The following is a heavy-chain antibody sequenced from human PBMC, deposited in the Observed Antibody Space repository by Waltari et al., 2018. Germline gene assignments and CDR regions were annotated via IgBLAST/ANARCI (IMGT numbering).Heavy chain of an antibody. CDR1: GGTLSSYA. CDR3: ARAPPTAAGTVNHWFDP. D-gene: IGHD6-13*01. Sequence: QVQLVQSGAEVKKPGSSLRVSCKASGGTLSSYAIRWLRRPPGQGLEWMGGIIPIFGTANYAQKFQGRVTITADESTSTAYMELSSLRSEDTAVYYCARAPPTAAGTVNHWFDPWGQGTLVTVSS. CDR2: IIPIFGTA. J-gene: IGHJ5*02. V-gene: IGHV1-69*01.